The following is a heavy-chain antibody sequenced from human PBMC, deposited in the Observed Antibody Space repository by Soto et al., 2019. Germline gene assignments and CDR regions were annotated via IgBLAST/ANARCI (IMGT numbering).Heavy chain of an antibody. D-gene: IGHD6-13*01. CDR3: ARALAAAGTPAQFDP. Sequence: ASVKVSCKASGYTFTSYAMHWVRQAPGQRLEWMGWINAGNGNTKYSQKLQGRVTITRDTSASTAYMELSSLRSEDTAVYYCARALAAAGTPAQFDPWGQGTLVTSPQ. CDR2: INAGNGNT. J-gene: IGHJ5*02. CDR1: GYTFTSYA. V-gene: IGHV1-3*01.